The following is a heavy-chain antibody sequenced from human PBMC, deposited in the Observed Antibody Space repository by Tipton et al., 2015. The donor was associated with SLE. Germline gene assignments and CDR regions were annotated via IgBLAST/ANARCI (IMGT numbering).Heavy chain of an antibody. CDR2: VFHSGSV. D-gene: IGHD5-18*01. CDR3: ARHTEPGGHSYDFVSRYFYVDV. CDR1: GDSMIGYY. V-gene: IGHV4-59*08. Sequence: TLSLTCTVSGDSMIGYYWTWIRQSPAKGLEWIGYVFHSGSVNYNPSLKSRVSISIDLSKNHFSLRLSSVTAADTAVYYCARHTEPGGHSYDFVSRYFYVDVWGRGTTVTVSS. J-gene: IGHJ6*03.